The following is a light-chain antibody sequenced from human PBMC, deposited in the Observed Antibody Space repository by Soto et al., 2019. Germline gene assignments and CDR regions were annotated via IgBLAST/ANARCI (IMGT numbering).Light chain of an antibody. J-gene: IGLJ1*01. Sequence: QSVLTQPASVSGSPGQSITISCTGTSSDVGGYNYVSWYQQHPGKAPKFMIYDVSNRPSGVSTRFSGSKSGNTASLTISGLQAEDEADYYCNSYTTSNTPQIVFGTGTKLTVL. CDR3: NSYTTSNTPQIV. CDR1: SSDVGGYNY. V-gene: IGLV2-14*01. CDR2: DVS.